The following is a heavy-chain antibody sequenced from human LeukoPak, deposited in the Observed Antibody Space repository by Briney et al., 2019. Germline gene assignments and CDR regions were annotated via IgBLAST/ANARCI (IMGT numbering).Heavy chain of an antibody. V-gene: IGHV3-9*01. CDR3: AKATPYSSSWYIGSLDY. Sequence: GRSLRLSCAASGFTFDDYAMHWVRQAPGKGLEWVSGISWNSGSIGYADSVKGRFTISRDNAKNSLYLQMNSLRAEDTALYYCAKATPYSSSWYIGSLDYWGQGTLVTVSS. D-gene: IGHD6-13*01. J-gene: IGHJ4*02. CDR1: GFTFDDYA. CDR2: ISWNSGSI.